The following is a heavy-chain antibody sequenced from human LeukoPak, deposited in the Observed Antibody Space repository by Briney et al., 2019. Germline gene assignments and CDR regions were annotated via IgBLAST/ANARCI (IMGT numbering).Heavy chain of an antibody. V-gene: IGHV4-61*02. CDR2: RSTSGST. CDR1: GDSISNSNYY. J-gene: IGHJ4*02. Sequence: SETLSLTCTVSGDSISNSNYYWSWVRQPAGKGLEWIGRRSTSGSTNYNPSLKSRVTISVDTSKNQFSLKLSSVTAADTAVYYCASYPGRRGFGQQRKYWGQGTLVTVSS. D-gene: IGHD6-13*01. CDR3: ASYPGRRGFGQQRKY.